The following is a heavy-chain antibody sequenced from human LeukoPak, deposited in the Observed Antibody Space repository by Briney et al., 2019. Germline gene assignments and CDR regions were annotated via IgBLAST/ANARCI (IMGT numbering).Heavy chain of an antibody. V-gene: IGHV3-9*01. CDR2: ISWNSGSI. Sequence: GGSLRLSCAASGFTFDDYAMHWVRQAPGKGLEWVSGISWNSGSIGYADSVKGRFTISRDNAMNSLYLQMNSLRAEDTALYYCAKVRGSYYGEFDYWGQGTLVTVSS. CDR1: GFTFDDYA. J-gene: IGHJ4*02. D-gene: IGHD1-26*01. CDR3: AKVRGSYYGEFDY.